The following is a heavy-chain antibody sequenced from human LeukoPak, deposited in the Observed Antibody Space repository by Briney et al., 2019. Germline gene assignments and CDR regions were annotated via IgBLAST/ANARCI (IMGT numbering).Heavy chain of an antibody. CDR2: IYYSGST. CDR1: GGSISSGGYY. Sequence: SETLSLTCTVSGGSISSGGYYWSWICQHPGKGLEWIGYIYYSGSTYYNPSLKSRVTISVDTSKNQFSLKLSSVTAADTAVYYCASHDFWSGFWDYWGQGTLVTVSS. CDR3: ASHDFWSGFWDY. D-gene: IGHD3-3*01. V-gene: IGHV4-31*03. J-gene: IGHJ4*02.